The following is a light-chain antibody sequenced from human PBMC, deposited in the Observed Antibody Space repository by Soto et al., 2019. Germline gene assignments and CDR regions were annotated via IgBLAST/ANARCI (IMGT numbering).Light chain of an antibody. CDR1: HGIRND. CDR2: AAS. CDR3: QQDYNYPFT. J-gene: IGKJ4*01. Sequence: AIQMTQSPSSLSASVGDRVTITCRASHGIRNDLGWYQQKPGKAPKLLIYAASSLQSGVPSRFSGSGSGTDFALTISSLQPEDFATYYCQQDYNYPFTFGGGTKVEIK. V-gene: IGKV1-6*01.